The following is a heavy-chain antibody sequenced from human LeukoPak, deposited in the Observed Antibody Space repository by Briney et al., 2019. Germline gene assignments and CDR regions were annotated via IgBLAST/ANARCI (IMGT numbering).Heavy chain of an antibody. V-gene: IGHV1-2*02. CDR1: GYTFTRYY. CDR3: ARGIQLWFKENDSFDY. Sequence: PEASVKVSCKASGYTFTRYYMHWVRQAPGQGLEWMGWINPNSGGTNYAQKFQGRVTMTRDTSISTAYMELSRLRSDDTAVYYCARGIQLWFKENDSFDYWGQGTLVTVSS. CDR2: INPNSGGT. D-gene: IGHD5-18*01. J-gene: IGHJ4*02.